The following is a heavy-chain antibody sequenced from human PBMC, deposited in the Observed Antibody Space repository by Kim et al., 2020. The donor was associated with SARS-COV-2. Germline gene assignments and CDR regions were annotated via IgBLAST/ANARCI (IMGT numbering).Heavy chain of an antibody. CDR1: GGSISSGDYY. V-gene: IGHV4-30-4*01. CDR3: AIGYVSSGYGLAY. J-gene: IGHJ4*02. D-gene: IGHD3-22*01. CDR2: IYYSGST. Sequence: SETLSLTCTVSGGSISSGDYYWNWIRQPPGKGLEWIGYIYYSGSTYYNPSLKSRVTISIDTSKIQFSLKLSSVTAADTAVYYCAIGYVSSGYGLAYWGQGTLVAVSS.